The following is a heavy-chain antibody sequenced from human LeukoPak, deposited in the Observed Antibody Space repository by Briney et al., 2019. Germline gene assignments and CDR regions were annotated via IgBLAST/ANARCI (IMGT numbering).Heavy chain of an antibody. D-gene: IGHD1-1*01. CDR3: VRSIQH. J-gene: IGHJ4*02. CDR2: ISSTVSSI. Sequence: GGSLRLSCAASGFTFSAYEMNWVRQAPGKGLEWVAYISSTVSSIHYADSVKGRFTISRDNSKNTLYLQMNSLRAEDTAVYFCVRSIQHWGQGTLVTVSS. CDR1: GFTFSAYE. V-gene: IGHV3-48*03.